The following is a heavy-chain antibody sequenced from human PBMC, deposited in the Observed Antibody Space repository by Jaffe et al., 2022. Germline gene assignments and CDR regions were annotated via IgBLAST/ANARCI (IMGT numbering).Heavy chain of an antibody. J-gene: IGHJ4*02. V-gene: IGHV3-23*01. D-gene: IGHD2-15*01. CDR1: GFTFSTSP. Sequence: EVQMLESGGGLVQPGGSLRLSCAVSGFTFSTSPMSWVRQAPGTRLEWVSTISANGASTAHAGSVRGRFTISRDNSKNTLYLQMNSLRAEDTAVYYCAKVGSCSGYSCSHVECWGQGTLVTVSS. CDR2: ISANGAST. CDR3: AKVGSCSGYSCSHVEC.